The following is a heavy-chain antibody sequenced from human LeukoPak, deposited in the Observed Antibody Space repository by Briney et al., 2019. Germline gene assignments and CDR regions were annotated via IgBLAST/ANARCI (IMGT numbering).Heavy chain of an antibody. J-gene: IGHJ4*02. CDR1: GFALDSYT. CDR3: VREATSGWFYFDY. Sequence: PGGSLRLSCTASGFALDSYTMNWVRQAPGEGLEWLSSISDSGSYIYYANSVKGRFTISRDSAKNSLYLHMNSLRAEDTAVYYCVREATSGWFYFDYWGQGTLVTVSS. CDR2: ISDSGSYI. V-gene: IGHV3-21*01. D-gene: IGHD6-19*01.